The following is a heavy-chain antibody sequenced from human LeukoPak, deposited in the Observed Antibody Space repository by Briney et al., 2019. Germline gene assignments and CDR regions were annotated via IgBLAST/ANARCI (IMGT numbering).Heavy chain of an antibody. Sequence: PGGSLRLSCAASGFTFSTYWMSWVRQAPGKGLEWVANIRQDGSKIYYVDSVKGRFTISRDNAKNSLYLQMNSLRAEDTAVYYCARDRPQGWRVTTQRGGRYYYMDVWGKGTTVTVSS. V-gene: IGHV3-7*01. CDR2: IRQDGSKI. CDR3: ARDRPQGWRVTTQRGGRYYYMDV. D-gene: IGHD4-17*01. CDR1: GFTFSTYW. J-gene: IGHJ6*03.